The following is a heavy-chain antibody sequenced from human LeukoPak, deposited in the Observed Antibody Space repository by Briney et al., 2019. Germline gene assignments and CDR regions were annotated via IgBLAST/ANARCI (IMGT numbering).Heavy chain of an antibody. Sequence: TSETLSLTCAVYGGSFSGYYWSWIRQPPGKGLEWIGEINHSGSTNYNPSLKSRVTISVDTSKNQFSLKLSSVTAADTAVYYCARYVWWLHAFDIWGQGTMVTVSS. CDR1: GGSFSGYY. CDR2: INHSGST. V-gene: IGHV4-34*01. D-gene: IGHD5-12*01. J-gene: IGHJ3*02. CDR3: ARYVWWLHAFDI.